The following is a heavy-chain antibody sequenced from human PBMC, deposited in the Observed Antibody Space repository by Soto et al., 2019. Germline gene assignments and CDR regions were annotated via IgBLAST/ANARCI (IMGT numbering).Heavy chain of an antibody. CDR1: GFTFSSYW. D-gene: IGHD2-21*02. CDR3: ARVGPDRAYCGGDCYPTVFDY. V-gene: IGHV3-7*03. J-gene: IGHJ4*02. Sequence: EVQLVESGGGLVQPGGSLRLSCAASGFTFSSYWMSWVRQAPGKGLEWVANIKQDGSEKYYVDSVKGRFTISRDNAKNSRDLQMNSLRAEDTAVYYCARVGPDRAYCGGDCYPTVFDYWGQGTLVTVSS. CDR2: IKQDGSEK.